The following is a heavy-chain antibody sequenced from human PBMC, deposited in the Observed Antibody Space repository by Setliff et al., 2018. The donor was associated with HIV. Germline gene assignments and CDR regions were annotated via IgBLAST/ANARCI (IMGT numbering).Heavy chain of an antibody. CDR3: ARGDYYGSGRTDAFDI. CDR1: GFSLGNSD. D-gene: IGHD3-10*01. V-gene: IGHV3-53*05. Sequence: GGSLRLSCAASGFSLGNSDVNWVRQAPGKGLEWVSSISGGFAYFADSVKGRFRLTKDDSKEILYLEMDTLRSEDTAVYYCARGDYYGSGRTDAFDIWGQGTMVTVSS. J-gene: IGHJ3*02. CDR2: ISGGFA.